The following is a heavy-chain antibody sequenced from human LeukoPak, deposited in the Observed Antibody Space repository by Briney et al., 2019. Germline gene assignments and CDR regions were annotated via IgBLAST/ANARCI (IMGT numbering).Heavy chain of an antibody. CDR2: MNPNSGNT. J-gene: IGHJ3*02. D-gene: IGHD6-13*01. CDR1: GYTFTSYD. CDR3: ARNLRRYSSSWFHDAFDI. V-gene: IGHV1-8*01. Sequence: GASVKVSCKASGYTFTSYDINWVRQATGQGLEWMGWMNPNSGNTGYAQKFQGRVTMTRNTSISTAYMGLSSLRSEDTAVYYCARNLRRYSSSWFHDAFDIWGQGTMVTVSS.